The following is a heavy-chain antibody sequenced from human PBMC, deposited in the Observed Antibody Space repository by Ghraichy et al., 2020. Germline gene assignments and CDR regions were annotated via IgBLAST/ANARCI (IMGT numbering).Heavy chain of an antibody. Sequence: SQTLSLTCAISGDSVSNNNAAWNWIRQSPSRGLEWLGRTYYRSKCYNDYAVSVKSRITMNPDTSKNQFSLQLNSVTPEDTAVYFCARGGGGWLESFDYWGQGTLVTVSS. CDR2: TYYRSKCYN. CDR3: ARGGGGWLESFDY. J-gene: IGHJ4*01. V-gene: IGHV6-1*01. D-gene: IGHD5-12*01. CDR1: GDSVSNNNAA.